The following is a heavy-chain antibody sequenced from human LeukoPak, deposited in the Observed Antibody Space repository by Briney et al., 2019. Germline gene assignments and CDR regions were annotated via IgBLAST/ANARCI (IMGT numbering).Heavy chain of an antibody. D-gene: IGHD2-2*01. Sequence: GGSLRLSCAASGFTFSRYSMTWVRQAPGKGLEWVSSISSSSSFIYYADSVKGRFTISRDNAKNPLYLQMNSLRAEDTAVYYCARDPPLGSCSTISCPHLDYWGKGTLVTVSS. CDR2: ISSSSSFI. CDR3: ARDPPLGSCSTISCPHLDY. J-gene: IGHJ4*02. V-gene: IGHV3-21*01. CDR1: GFTFSRYS.